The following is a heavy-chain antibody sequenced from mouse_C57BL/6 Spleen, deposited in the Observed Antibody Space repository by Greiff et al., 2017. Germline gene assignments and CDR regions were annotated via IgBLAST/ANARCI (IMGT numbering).Heavy chain of an antibody. V-gene: IGHV1-61*01. J-gene: IGHJ4*01. Sequence: QVQLQQPGAELVRPGSSVKLSCKASGYTFTSYWMDWVKQRPGQGLEWIGNIYPSDSETHYNQKFKDKATLTVDKSSSTAYMQLSSLTSEDSAVYYCARYGNSDYYAMDYWGQGTSVTVSS. CDR1: GYTFTSYW. D-gene: IGHD2-1*01. CDR3: ARYGNSDYYAMDY. CDR2: IYPSDSET.